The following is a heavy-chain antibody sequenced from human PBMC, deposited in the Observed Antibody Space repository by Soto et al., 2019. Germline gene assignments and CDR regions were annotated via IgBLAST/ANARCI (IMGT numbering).Heavy chain of an antibody. V-gene: IGHV1-2*02. CDR2: INPNSGGT. J-gene: IGHJ4*02. D-gene: IGHD1-26*01. CDR3: AKGGSSTSRPYYFDY. Sequence: GASVKVCCKASVYTFTGCYMHWVRQAPGQGLEWMGWINPNSGGTFNADSVKGRFTISRDNSKNTLYLQMNSLRADDAAVYYCAKGGSSTSRPYYFDYWGQGTLVTVSS. CDR1: VYTFTGCY.